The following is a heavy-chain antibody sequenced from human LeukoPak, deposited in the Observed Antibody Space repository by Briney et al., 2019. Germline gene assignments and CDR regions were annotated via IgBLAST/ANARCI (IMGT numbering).Heavy chain of an antibody. CDR1: GFTFSSYS. CDR3: ARGLSGYSYGYVDY. CDR2: ISSSSKYI. D-gene: IGHD5-18*01. V-gene: IGHV3-21*01. J-gene: IGHJ4*02. Sequence: PGGSLRLSCAASGFTFSSYSMNWVRQAPGEGLEWVSSISSSSKYIYDADSVKGRFTVSRDNAKNSLYLQMNSLRAEDTAVYYCARGLSGYSYGYVDYWGQGTLVTVSS.